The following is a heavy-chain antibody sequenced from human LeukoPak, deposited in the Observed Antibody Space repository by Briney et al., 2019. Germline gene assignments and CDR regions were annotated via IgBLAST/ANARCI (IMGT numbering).Heavy chain of an antibody. J-gene: IGHJ5*02. CDR3: ARAGDYAIKA. Sequence: SETLSLTCTVSGGSISSYYWTWIRQPPGKGLEWIGYIYYSGSTNYNPSLKSRVIISVDTSKNQFSLKLNSVTAADTAVYYCARAGDYAIKAWGQGTLGTASS. V-gene: IGHV4-59*01. CDR1: GGSISSYY. D-gene: IGHD4-17*01. CDR2: IYYSGST.